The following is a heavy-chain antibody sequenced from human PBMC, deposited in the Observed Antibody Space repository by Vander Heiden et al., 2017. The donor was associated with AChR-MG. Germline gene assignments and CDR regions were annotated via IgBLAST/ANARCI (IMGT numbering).Heavy chain of an antibody. CDR1: GFPFRRYS. CDR3: ARANRGAADY. V-gene: IGHV3-30-3*01. CDR2: ISYDGNNE. Sequence: QVQLVESGAGLVLPGRPRRAPCAAPGFPFRRYSFPWVPQAPGKGLEWVAAISYDGNNEHYADAVKGRFTVSRDNSDNTLFLQMHSLRTQDAAIYYCARANRGAADYWGQGTLVTVSS. J-gene: IGHJ4*02. D-gene: IGHD2-15*01.